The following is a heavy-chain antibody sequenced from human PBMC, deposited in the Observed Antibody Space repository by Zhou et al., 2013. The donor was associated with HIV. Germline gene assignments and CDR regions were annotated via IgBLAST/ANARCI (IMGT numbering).Heavy chain of an antibody. D-gene: IGHD6-13*01. Sequence: VQLVQSGAEVKKPGASVKVSCKASGYTFTDYYIHWVRQAPGQGLEWMGWINPNRGVTNYAQKFQGRVTMTRDTSINTAYMELNRLRSDDTAVYYCARPKQDAFXIWGQGTMVTVSS. CDR1: GYTFTDYY. CDR3: ARPKQDAFXI. J-gene: IGHJ3*02. V-gene: IGHV1-2*02. CDR2: INPNRGVT.